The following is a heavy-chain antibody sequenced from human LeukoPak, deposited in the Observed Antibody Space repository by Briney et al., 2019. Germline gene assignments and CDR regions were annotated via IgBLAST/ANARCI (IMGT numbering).Heavy chain of an antibody. V-gene: IGHV3-9*03. D-gene: IGHD3-22*01. CDR2: ISANGGFI. Sequence: GGSLRLSCAVSGLNFDEYAVHGVRQGPGKGLVWVAGISANGGFISYGESVKGRFTISRDNPRNSVFLQMNFLRAQDMAMYFCTKEVQRGHSYFYRPSYALDIWGQGTMVSVSS. J-gene: IGHJ3*02. CDR1: GLNFDEYA. CDR3: TKEVQRGHSYFYRPSYALDI.